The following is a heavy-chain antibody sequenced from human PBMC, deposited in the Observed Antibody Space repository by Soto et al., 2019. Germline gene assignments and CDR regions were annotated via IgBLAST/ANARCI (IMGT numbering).Heavy chain of an antibody. CDR3: ARDLRDYYDSSGYYYGDYGMDV. J-gene: IGHJ6*02. Sequence: PSETLSLTCTVSAGPIGTYYWSWIRQPPGKGLEWIGYIYYSGSTNYNPSLKSRVTISVDTSKNQFSLKLSSVSAADTAVYYCARDLRDYYDSSGYYYGDYGMDVWGQGTTVTVSS. D-gene: IGHD3-22*01. CDR1: AGPIGTYY. CDR2: IYYSGST. V-gene: IGHV4-59*01.